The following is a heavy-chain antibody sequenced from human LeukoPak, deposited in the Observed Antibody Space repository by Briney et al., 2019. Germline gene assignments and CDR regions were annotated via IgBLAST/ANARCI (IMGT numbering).Heavy chain of an antibody. CDR2: ISAYNGNT. V-gene: IGHV1-18*01. CDR3: ARAQYYYDSSGYGPHAFDI. Sequence: ASVKVSCKASGYTFTRYGISCVRQAPGQGLEWMGWISAYNGNTNYAQKLQGRVTMTTDTSTNTAYMELRSLRSDDTAVYYCARAQYYYDSSGYGPHAFDIWGQGTMVTVSS. J-gene: IGHJ3*02. D-gene: IGHD3-22*01. CDR1: GYTFTRYG.